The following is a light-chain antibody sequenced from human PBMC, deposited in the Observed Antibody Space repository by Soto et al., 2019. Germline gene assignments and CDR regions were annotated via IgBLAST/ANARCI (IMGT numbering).Light chain of an antibody. CDR1: QSISSSY. CDR2: GAS. CDR3: QQYDNSPYT. Sequence: EIVLTQSPGTLSLSPGERATLSCRASQSISSSYLAWYQQKPGQAPRLLINGASSRATGIPDRFSGSGSGTDFTLTISRLEPEDFAVYYCQQYDNSPYTFGQGTKLEIK. V-gene: IGKV3-20*01. J-gene: IGKJ2*01.